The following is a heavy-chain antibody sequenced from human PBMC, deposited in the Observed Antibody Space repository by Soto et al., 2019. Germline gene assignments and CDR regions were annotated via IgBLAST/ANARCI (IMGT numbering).Heavy chain of an antibody. J-gene: IGHJ5*02. CDR2: ISSDGSSK. D-gene: IGHD3-9*01. V-gene: IGHV3-74*01. CDR1: GFTFSTYG. CDR3: ARCITIFCPGGLDP. Sequence: GGSLRLSCAASGFTFSTYGMHWVRQAPGKGLEWVSVISSDGSSKSYADSVKGRFTISRDNAKNTLYLQMNSLRAEDTAVYYCARCITIFCPGGLDPWGQGTLVTVSS.